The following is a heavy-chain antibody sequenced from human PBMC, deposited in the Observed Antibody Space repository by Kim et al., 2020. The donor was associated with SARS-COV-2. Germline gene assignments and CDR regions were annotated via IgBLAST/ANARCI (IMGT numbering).Heavy chain of an antibody. V-gene: IGHV3-15*01. Sequence: GGSLRLSCAASGFTFSNAWMSWVRQAPGKGLEWVGRIKSKTDGGTTDYAAPGQGRFTISRDDSKNTLYLKMNSLKTEDTAVYYCTTDRYYYDSSEIDYWGQGTLVTVSS. CDR1: GFTFSNAW. CDR2: IKSKTDGGTT. CDR3: TTDRYYYDSSEIDY. D-gene: IGHD3-22*01. J-gene: IGHJ4*02.